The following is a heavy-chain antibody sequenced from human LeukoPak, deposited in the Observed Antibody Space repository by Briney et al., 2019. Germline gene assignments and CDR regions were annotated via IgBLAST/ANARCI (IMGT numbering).Heavy chain of an antibody. CDR2: INPNSGGT. D-gene: IGHD5-18*01. V-gene: IGHV1-2*02. CDR3: ARGSTTKKTAMVTPGYYYGMDV. Sequence: ASVTVSCKASGYTFTGYYMHWVRQAPGQGLERMGWINPNSGGTNYAQKFQGRVTMTRDTSISTAYMELSRLRSDDTAVYYCARGSTTKKTAMVTPGYYYGMDVWGQGTTVTVSS. J-gene: IGHJ6*02. CDR1: GYTFTGYY.